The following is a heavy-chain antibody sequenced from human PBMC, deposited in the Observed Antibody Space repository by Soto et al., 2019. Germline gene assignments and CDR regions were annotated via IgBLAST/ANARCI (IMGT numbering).Heavy chain of an antibody. V-gene: IGHV1-18*01. D-gene: IGHD6-13*01. Sequence: ASVKVSCKASGYTFTSYGISWVRQAPGQGLEWMGWISAYNGNTNYAQKLQGRVTMTTDTSTSTAYMELRSLRSDDTAVYYCERDQGELVHLDWFDPWGQGTLVTVSA. CDR3: ERDQGELVHLDWFDP. CDR1: GYTFTSYG. CDR2: ISAYNGNT. J-gene: IGHJ5*02.